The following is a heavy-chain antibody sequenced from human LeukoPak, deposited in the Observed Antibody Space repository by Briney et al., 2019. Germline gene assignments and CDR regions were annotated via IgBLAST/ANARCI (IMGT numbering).Heavy chain of an antibody. CDR2: IYYSGST. D-gene: IGHD2-21*01. Sequence: SQTLSLTCTVSGGSISSGDYYWSWICQPPGKGLEWIGYIYYSGSTYYNLSLKSRITMSVDTSKNQFSLKLSSVTAADTAVYYCVREGSISGDAFDIWGRGTLVAVSS. CDR3: VREGSISGDAFDI. V-gene: IGHV4-30-4*01. J-gene: IGHJ3*02. CDR1: GGSISSGDYY.